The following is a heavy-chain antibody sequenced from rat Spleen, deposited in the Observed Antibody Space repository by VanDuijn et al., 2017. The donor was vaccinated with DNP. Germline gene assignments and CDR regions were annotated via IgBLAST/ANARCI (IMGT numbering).Heavy chain of an antibody. CDR2: IIYNGDRT. D-gene: IGHD5-1*01. V-gene: IGHV5-20*01. Sequence: EVQLVESGGGLVQPGRSLKLSCAASGFTFSDYYMAWVRQAPTKGLEWVATIIYNGDRTYYRDSVKGRFTISRDAAKSTLYLQMDSLRSEDTATEYCTTRGVGARYYWYFDFWGPGTMVTVSS. J-gene: IGHJ1*01. CDR3: TTRGVGARYYWYFDF. CDR1: GFTFSDYY.